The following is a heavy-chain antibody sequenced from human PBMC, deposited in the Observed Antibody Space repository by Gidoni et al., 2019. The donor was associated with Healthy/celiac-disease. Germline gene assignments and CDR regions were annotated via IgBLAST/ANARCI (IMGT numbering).Heavy chain of an antibody. J-gene: IGHJ4*02. CDR1: GFIFTRSA. V-gene: IGHV1-58*01. CDR2: IVVGSGNT. Sequence: HMQLVQSGPEVKQPATSVQVSCKASGFIFTRSAVQWVRQARGQRLEWIGWIVVGSGNTNYAQKFQERVTITRDMSTSTAYRELSSLRSEDTAVYYCAAVAARRLGGVNYFDYWGQGTLVTVSS. D-gene: IGHD6-6*01. CDR3: AAVAARRLGGVNYFDY.